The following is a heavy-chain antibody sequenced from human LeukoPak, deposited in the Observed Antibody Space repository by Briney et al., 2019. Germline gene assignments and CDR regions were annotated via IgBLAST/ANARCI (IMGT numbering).Heavy chain of an antibody. CDR2: IHCSGST. CDR3: ARDRGSGSPPEY. Sequence: SETLSLTCIVSGGSISSSYQYWGWIRQPPGKGLEWIGTIHCSGSTYYDPSLRSRVTISIDAPKNQFSLKLSSVTAADTAVYYCARDRGSGSPPEYWGQGILVTVSS. J-gene: IGHJ4*02. V-gene: IGHV4-39*07. D-gene: IGHD3-10*01. CDR1: GGSISSSYQY.